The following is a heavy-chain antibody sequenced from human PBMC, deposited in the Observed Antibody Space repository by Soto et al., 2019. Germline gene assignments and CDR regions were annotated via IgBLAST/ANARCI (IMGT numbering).Heavy chain of an antibody. D-gene: IGHD3-16*01. Sequence: GGSRRLSCAASGGTFSRYSMNWVRQAPGKGLEWVSYISSSSSTIYYADSVKGRFTISRDNAKNSLYLQMNSLRDEDTAVYYCARDLVSHPFPRPGYWGQGTLVTVSS. J-gene: IGHJ4*02. CDR1: GGTFSRYS. CDR3: ARDLVSHPFPRPGY. V-gene: IGHV3-48*02. CDR2: ISSSSSTI.